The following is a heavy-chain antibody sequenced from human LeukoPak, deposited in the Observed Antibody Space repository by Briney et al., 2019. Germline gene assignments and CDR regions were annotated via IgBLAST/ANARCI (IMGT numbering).Heavy chain of an antibody. CDR1: GFTFSSYS. CDR2: IGGSSSSI. J-gene: IGHJ4*02. D-gene: IGHD1-26*01. CDR3: AREREESFDY. Sequence: LGGSLRLSCAASGFTFSSYSMNWVRQAPGKGLEWVSSIGGSSSSIYYADSVKGRFTISRDNAKNSLYLQMISLRAEDTAVYYCAREREESFDYWGQGTLVTVSS. V-gene: IGHV3-21*06.